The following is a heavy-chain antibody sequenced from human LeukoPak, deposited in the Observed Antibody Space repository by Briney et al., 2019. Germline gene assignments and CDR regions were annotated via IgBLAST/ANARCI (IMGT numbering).Heavy chain of an antibody. CDR1: GDFSSFYY. D-gene: IGHD5-18*01. CDR3: ARDVGYSYGERNFDY. V-gene: IGHV4-4*09. Sequence: PSETLSLTCTVSGDFSSFYYWTWIRQSPGKGLEWIGNIHTSGSTDYNPSLRSRVTMSIDTSKNQFSLRLTSVTAADTAVYYCARDVGYSYGERNFDYWGQGTLVTVSS. J-gene: IGHJ4*02. CDR2: IHTSGST.